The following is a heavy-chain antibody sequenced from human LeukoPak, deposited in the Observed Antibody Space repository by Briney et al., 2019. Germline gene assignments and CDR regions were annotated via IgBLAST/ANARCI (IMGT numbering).Heavy chain of an antibody. Sequence: GGSLRLSCAASGFTFSSYAMSWVRQAPGKGLEWVSAISGSGGSTYYADSVKGRFTISRDNSKNTLYLQMNSLRAEDTAVYYCANDPGNRLLDYMDVWGKGTTVTVSS. V-gene: IGHV3-23*01. CDR3: ANDPGNRLLDYMDV. D-gene: IGHD2/OR15-2a*01. J-gene: IGHJ6*03. CDR2: ISGSGGST. CDR1: GFTFSSYA.